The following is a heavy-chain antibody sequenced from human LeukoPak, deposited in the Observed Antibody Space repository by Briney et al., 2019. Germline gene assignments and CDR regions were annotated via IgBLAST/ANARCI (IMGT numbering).Heavy chain of an antibody. CDR2: INPNSGGT. J-gene: IGHJ6*02. Sequence: ASVKVSCKASGYTFTGYYMHWVRQAPGQGLEWMGWINPNSGGTNYAQKLQGRVTMTTDTSTSTAYMELRSLRSDDTAVYYCARGRAAAAKTYYYGMDVWGQGTTVTVSS. CDR3: ARGRAAAAKTYYYGMDV. CDR1: GYTFTGYY. D-gene: IGHD6-13*01. V-gene: IGHV1-2*02.